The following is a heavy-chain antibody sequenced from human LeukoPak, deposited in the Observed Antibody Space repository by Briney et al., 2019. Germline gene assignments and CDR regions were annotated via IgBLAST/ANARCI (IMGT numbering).Heavy chain of an antibody. V-gene: IGHV4-34*01. CDR1: GGSFSGYY. J-gene: IGHJ4*02. CDR2: INHSGST. D-gene: IGHD3-3*01. CDR3: ARVENDFWSGYPTHFDY. Sequence: SETLSLTCAVYGGSFSGYYWSWIRQPPGKGLEWIGEINHSGSTYYNPSLKSRVTISVDTSKNQFSLKLSSVTAADTAVYYCARVENDFWSGYPTHFDYWGQGTLVTVSS.